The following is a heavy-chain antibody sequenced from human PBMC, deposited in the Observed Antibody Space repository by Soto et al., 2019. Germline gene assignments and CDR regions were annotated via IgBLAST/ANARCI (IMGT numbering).Heavy chain of an antibody. CDR2: ISGSGESK. J-gene: IGHJ4*02. CDR1: GFTFSRYS. D-gene: IGHD2-8*01. V-gene: IGHV3-23*01. Sequence: VQLLESGGGLVQPGGSLILSCAASGFTFSRYSTSWVRQAPGMGLEWVSGISGSGESKHYADSVRGRFAISRDNSKSSLYLHMNRRRVEDTAVYYCARSTGDRCITYYFHGWAQGTLVTVSS. CDR3: ARSTGDRCITYYFHG.